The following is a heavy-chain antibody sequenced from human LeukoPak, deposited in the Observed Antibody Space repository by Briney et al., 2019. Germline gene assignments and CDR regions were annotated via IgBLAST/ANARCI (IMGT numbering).Heavy chain of an antibody. CDR2: ISGGGGTT. V-gene: IGHV3-23*01. CDR1: GFTFTNYV. CDR3: ARIASHSSSWYDGGY. D-gene: IGHD6-13*01. Sequence: GGSLRLSCAASGFTFTNYVMSWVRQAPGKGREWVSSISGGGGTTYYADSVKGRFAISRDNSKDTLYLQMNSLRDEDTGVYYCARIASHSSSWYDGGYWGQGTLVTVSS. J-gene: IGHJ4*02.